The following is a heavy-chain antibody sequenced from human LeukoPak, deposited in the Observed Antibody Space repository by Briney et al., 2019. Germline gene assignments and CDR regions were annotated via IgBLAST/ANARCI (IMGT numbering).Heavy chain of an antibody. J-gene: IGHJ2*01. CDR3: ARDIPTNYDSSGNHNLYFDL. Sequence: ASVKVSFKASGYTFITYYMHWLRQAPGQGLEWMGIINPGGGSTSYAQKFQGRDTMTRDTSTSTVYMELSSLRSEDTAVYYCARDIPTNYDSSGNHNLYFDLWGRGTLVTVSS. CDR2: INPGGGST. V-gene: IGHV1-46*01. D-gene: IGHD3-22*01. CDR1: GYTFITYY.